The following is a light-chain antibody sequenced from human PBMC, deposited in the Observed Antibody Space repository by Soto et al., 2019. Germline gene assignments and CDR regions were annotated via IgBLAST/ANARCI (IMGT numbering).Light chain of an antibody. CDR3: GTWDSSLSAYV. J-gene: IGLJ1*01. Sequence: QSVLTHPPSVSAAPGQKVTISCSGSSSNIGGNSVSWYQQLPGTAPKLLIYDDNKRPSGIPDRFSGSKSGTSATLGITGLQTGDEADYYCGTWDSSLSAYVFGTGTKV. V-gene: IGLV1-51*01. CDR1: SSNIGGNS. CDR2: DDN.